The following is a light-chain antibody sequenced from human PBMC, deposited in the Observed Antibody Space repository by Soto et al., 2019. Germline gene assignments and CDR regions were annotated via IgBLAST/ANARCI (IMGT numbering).Light chain of an antibody. Sequence: QSVLTQPPSVSGSPGQSVTISCTGTSTDVGGYNYVSWYQQHPGKAPKLIVYEVTNRPSGVSNRFSGSKSGNTASLTISGLQAEDEADYSCCSYTSSNSMVFGTGTKVTVL. J-gene: IGLJ1*01. CDR3: CSYTSSNSMV. V-gene: IGLV2-14*01. CDR1: STDVGGYNY. CDR2: EVT.